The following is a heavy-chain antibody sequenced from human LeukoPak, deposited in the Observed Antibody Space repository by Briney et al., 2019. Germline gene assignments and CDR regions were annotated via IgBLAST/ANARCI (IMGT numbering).Heavy chain of an antibody. CDR2: IYHSGST. V-gene: IGHV4-30-2*01. D-gene: IGHD6-6*01. J-gene: IGHJ4*02. Sequence: PSETLSLTCAVSGGSISSGGYSWSWIRQPPGKGLEWIGYIYHSGSTYYNPSLKSRVTISVDRSKNQFSLKLSSMTAADTAVYYCARGGYIAATVDYWGQGTLVTVSS. CDR3: ARGGYIAATVDY. CDR1: GGSISSGGYS.